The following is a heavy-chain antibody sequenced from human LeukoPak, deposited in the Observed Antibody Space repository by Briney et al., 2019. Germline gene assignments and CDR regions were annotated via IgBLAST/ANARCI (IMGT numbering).Heavy chain of an antibody. V-gene: IGHV3-33*01. CDR1: GFTLSSYG. CDR3: ARSISYDILTGSFDY. D-gene: IGHD3-9*01. J-gene: IGHJ4*02. CDR2: IWYDGSKK. Sequence: PGRSLRLSCAASGFTLSSYGMQWVRQAPGKGLEWVSLIWYDGSKKYYADSVKGRFTISRDNAKNSLYLQMNSLRDEDTAVYYCARSISYDILTGSFDYWGQGTLVTVSS.